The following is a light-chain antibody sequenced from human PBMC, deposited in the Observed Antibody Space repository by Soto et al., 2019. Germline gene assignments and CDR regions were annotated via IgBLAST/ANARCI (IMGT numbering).Light chain of an antibody. Sequence: EIVLTQSPGTLSLSPGERATLSCRAGQSVSNNYLDWYQQKPGQAPRLLIYGASNRATGIPDRFSGSGSGTDFTLTISRLEPEDFAVYYCQQYGSSGTFGQGTKVDI. CDR1: QSVSNNY. CDR3: QQYGSSGT. CDR2: GAS. J-gene: IGKJ1*01. V-gene: IGKV3-20*01.